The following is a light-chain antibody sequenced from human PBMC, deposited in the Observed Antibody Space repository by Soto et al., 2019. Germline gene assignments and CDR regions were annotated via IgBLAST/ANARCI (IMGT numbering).Light chain of an antibody. CDR1: QTVSSSF. J-gene: IGKJ5*01. CDR3: QQYGGSTRT. V-gene: IGKV3-20*01. CDR2: AAS. Sequence: SGCTLSKSTPSFSPGERATLSCRASQTVSSSFLAWYQQTPGQAPRLLIYAASSRATGVPDRITGSGSGTDFTLSISRLEPEDFAVYYCQQYGGSTRTFGQGTRLEIK.